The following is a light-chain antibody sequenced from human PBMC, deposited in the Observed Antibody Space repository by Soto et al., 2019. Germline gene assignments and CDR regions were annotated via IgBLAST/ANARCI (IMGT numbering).Light chain of an antibody. Sequence: IQMTQSPSSLSASVGDRVTVTCRASQSINIYLNWYQQKPGKAPTLLIYGASSLQSGVTSRFSGGGSRTDFTLTISSLQPEDFATYYSQQSYRSPYTFCQGTKLEIK. CDR1: QSINIY. V-gene: IGKV1-39*01. J-gene: IGKJ2*01. CDR3: QQSYRSPYT. CDR2: GAS.